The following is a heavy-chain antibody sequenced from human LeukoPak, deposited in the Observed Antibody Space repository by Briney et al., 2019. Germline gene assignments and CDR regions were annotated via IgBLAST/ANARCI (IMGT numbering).Heavy chain of an antibody. CDR3: ARGALKFGGVLVVFPLDY. D-gene: IGHD3-16*02. Sequence: GASVKVSCKASGYTFTSYGISWVRQAPGQGLEWMGWISAYNGNTNYAQKLQGRVTMTTDTSTNTVHMELRSLRSDDTAVYYCARGALKFGGVLVVFPLDYWGQGTLVTVSS. CDR2: ISAYNGNT. J-gene: IGHJ4*02. CDR1: GYTFTSYG. V-gene: IGHV1-18*01.